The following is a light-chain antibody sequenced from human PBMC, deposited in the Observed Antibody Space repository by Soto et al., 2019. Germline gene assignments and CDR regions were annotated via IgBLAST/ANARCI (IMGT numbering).Light chain of an antibody. CDR1: QSVSTK. CDR2: GVN. CDR3: QQYTNRSST. J-gene: IGKJ5*01. Sequence: EVVITQAPVTLSVAPWEIATLSCRASQSVSTKLAWYQQRPRQAPRLLIYGVNPRATGIPARFSGSGSGTELTLTISSLQSEEFAVYYCQQYTNRSSTFGQGTRLEIK. V-gene: IGKV3-15*01.